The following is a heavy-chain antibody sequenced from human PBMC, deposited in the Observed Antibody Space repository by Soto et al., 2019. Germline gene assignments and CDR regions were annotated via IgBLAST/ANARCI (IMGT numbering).Heavy chain of an antibody. Sequence: ESGGGVVQPGRSLGLSCAASGFTFSNYGMHWVRQAPGKGLEWVAVIWYDGRNKYYADSVKGRFTISRDNSKNTLYLQMNSLRAEDTAVYYCAREGGYSYGPKPGIAGSYEYYFDYWGQGTLVTVSS. D-gene: IGHD5-18*01. V-gene: IGHV3-33*01. CDR1: GFTFSNYG. J-gene: IGHJ4*02. CDR2: IWYDGRNK. CDR3: AREGGYSYGPKPGIAGSYEYYFDY.